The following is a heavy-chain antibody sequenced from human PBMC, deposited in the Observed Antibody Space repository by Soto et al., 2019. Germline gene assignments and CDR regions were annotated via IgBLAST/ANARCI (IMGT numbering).Heavy chain of an antibody. J-gene: IGHJ4*02. V-gene: IGHV1-69*13. CDR3: AIYCSADISGYITLDY. Sequence: SVKVSCKASGGTFSSYAISWVRQAPGQGLEWMGGIIPIFGTANYAKKFQGRVTTTADESTSTAYMELSSLRSEDTAVYDCAIYCSADISGYITLDYWGQGTLVTVSS. CDR1: GGTFSSYA. D-gene: IGHD3-22*01. CDR2: IIPIFGTA.